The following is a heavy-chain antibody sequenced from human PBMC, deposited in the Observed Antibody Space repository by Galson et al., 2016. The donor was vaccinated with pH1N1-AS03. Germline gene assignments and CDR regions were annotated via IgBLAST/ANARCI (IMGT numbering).Heavy chain of an antibody. CDR3: ARGEMIGDDS. V-gene: IGHV3-7*03. Sequence: SLRLSCAASGLEFSYFWMTWVRQAPGKGPEWVANIKQDGSETHHVDSVKGRFTISRDNAKNSLYLQMNSLRVEDTAMYYCARGEMIGDDSWGQGTLVTVSS. D-gene: IGHD3-16*01. CDR1: GLEFSYFW. CDR2: IKQDGSET. J-gene: IGHJ4*02.